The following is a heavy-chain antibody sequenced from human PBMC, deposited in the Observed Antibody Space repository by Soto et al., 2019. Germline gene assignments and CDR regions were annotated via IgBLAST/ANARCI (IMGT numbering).Heavy chain of an antibody. D-gene: IGHD1-26*01. J-gene: IGHJ6*02. CDR3: ARESRSAAPYYFYYAMDV. CDR1: GYTFIGYG. CDR2: ISGYNGDT. Sequence: QVQLVQSGAEVKKPGASVRVSCKASGYTFIGYGISWVRQAPGQGLEWMGWISGYNGDTRYAQNFQGRVPMTTDASTSAAYMARRTLRSDDTAVYYCARESRSAAPYYFYYAMDVWGQGTTVTVSS. V-gene: IGHV1-18*04.